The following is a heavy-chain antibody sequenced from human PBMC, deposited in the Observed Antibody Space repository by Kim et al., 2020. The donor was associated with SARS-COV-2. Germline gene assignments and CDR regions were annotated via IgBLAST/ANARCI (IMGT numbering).Heavy chain of an antibody. CDR3: ARDLGGCGGVRHCGGDCCLFDY. Sequence: SVKVSCKASGGTFSSYAISWVRQAPGQGLEWMGGIIPIFGTANYAQKFQGRVTITADESTSTAYMELSSLRSEDTAVYYCARDLGGCGGVRHCGGDCCLFDYWGQGTLVTVSS. J-gene: IGHJ4*02. V-gene: IGHV1-69*13. CDR1: GGTFSSYA. D-gene: IGHD2-21*02. CDR2: IIPIFGTA.